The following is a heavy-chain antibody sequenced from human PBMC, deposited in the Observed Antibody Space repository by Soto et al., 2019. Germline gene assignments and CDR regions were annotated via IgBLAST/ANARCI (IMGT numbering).Heavy chain of an antibody. J-gene: IGHJ4*02. Sequence: PVGSLRLSGAASGFPFSTSGMLWVRQTPGEGLEWVSAIGPNPANTKYTDSVKGRFTISRDNAKNTVFLQMTTLRAEDTALYYCATARHCSSDACPAAEWGQGTLVTVSS. V-gene: IGHV3-23*01. CDR1: GFPFSTSG. D-gene: IGHD2-2*01. CDR3: ATARHCSSDACPAAE. CDR2: IGPNPANT.